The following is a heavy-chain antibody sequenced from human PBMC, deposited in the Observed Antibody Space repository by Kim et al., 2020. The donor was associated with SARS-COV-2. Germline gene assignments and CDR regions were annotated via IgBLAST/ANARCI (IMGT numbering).Heavy chain of an antibody. V-gene: IGHV3-53*01. J-gene: IGHJ6*02. CDR3: ARGYSXYGXDA. D-gene: IGHD2-21*01. CDR2: THLLGHT. Sequence: GGSLRLSCAVSEFSVSNNYMTWVRQAPGKGLQWISVTHLLGHTYYADSVRGRFTLSRDNSKNTLYLQMSSLRVDDTAVYFCARGYSXYGXDAWGHGTMVAVSS. CDR1: EFSVSNNY.